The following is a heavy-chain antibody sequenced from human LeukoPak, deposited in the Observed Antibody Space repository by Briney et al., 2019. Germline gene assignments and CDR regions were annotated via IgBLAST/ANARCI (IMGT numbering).Heavy chain of an antibody. CDR2: ISGSGGSA. V-gene: IGHV3-23*01. J-gene: IGHJ4*02. D-gene: IGHD3-3*01. CDR1: GFTFSSYA. Sequence: GGSLRLSCAASGFTFSSYAMSWVRQAPGKGLEWVSAISGSGGSAYYADSVKVRFTISRDNSKNTLYLQMNSLRAEDTAVYYCAKGPTGDFWSGYPYWGQGTLVTVSS. CDR3: AKGPTGDFWSGYPY.